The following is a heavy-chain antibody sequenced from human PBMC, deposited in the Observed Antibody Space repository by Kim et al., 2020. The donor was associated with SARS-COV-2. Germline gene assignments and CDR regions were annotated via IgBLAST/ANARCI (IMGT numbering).Heavy chain of an antibody. Sequence: TNYTPSLKRRVTISVDTSKNHFSLKLSSVTAADTAVYYCARLHYYNYSDYWGQGTLVTVSS. CDR3: ARLHYYNYSDY. J-gene: IGHJ4*02. CDR2: T. V-gene: IGHV4-59*08. D-gene: IGHD5-12*01.